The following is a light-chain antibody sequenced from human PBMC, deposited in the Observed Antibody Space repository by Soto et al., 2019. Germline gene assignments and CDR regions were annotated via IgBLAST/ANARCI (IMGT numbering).Light chain of an antibody. CDR2: GAS. V-gene: IGKV3D-15*01. CDR3: QKYDSYAGT. Sequence: EIVMTQSPATLSVSPGERATLSCRASQSVSSNLAWYQQKPGQAPRLLIYGASSRATGIPDRFSGSGSGTDFTLTISSLQPDDFATYYCQKYDSYAGTFGQGTKV. CDR1: QSVSSN. J-gene: IGKJ1*01.